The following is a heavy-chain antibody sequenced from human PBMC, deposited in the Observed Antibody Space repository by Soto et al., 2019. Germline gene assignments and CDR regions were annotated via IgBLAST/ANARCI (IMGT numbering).Heavy chain of an antibody. D-gene: IGHD3-10*01. CDR2: ISYDGSNK. J-gene: IGHJ3*02. V-gene: IGHV3-30-3*01. CDR3: ASLPSHGSLWCGEIDAFDI. Sequence: PGGSLRLSCAASGFTFSSYAMHWVRQAPGKGLEWVAVISYDGSNKYYTDSVKGRFTISRDNSKNTLYLQMNSLRAEDTAVYYCASLPSHGSLWCGEIDAFDIWGQGTMVTVSS. CDR1: GFTFSSYA.